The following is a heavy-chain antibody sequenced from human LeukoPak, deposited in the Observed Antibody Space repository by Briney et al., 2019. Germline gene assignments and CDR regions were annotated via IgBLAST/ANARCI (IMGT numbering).Heavy chain of an antibody. J-gene: IGHJ4*02. CDR2: IYTSGST. CDR1: GGSISSGSYY. CDR3: AGALGVETDRKFDY. V-gene: IGHV4-61*02. Sequence: SETLSLTCTVSGGSISSGSYYWSWIRQPAGKGLEWIGRIYTSGSTNYNPSLKSRVTISVDTSKNQFSLKLSSVTAADTAVYYCAGALGVETDRKFDYWGQGTLVTVSS. D-gene: IGHD3-16*01.